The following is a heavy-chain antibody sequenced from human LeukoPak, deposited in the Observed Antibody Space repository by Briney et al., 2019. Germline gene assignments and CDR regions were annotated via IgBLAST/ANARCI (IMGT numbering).Heavy chain of an antibody. CDR1: GGSISSYY. CDR3: ARARFPRDRSIDY. J-gene: IGHJ4*02. Sequence: SETLSLTCTVSGGSISSYYWSWIRQPPGKGLEWIGYIYYSGSTNYNPSLKSRVTISVDTSKNQFSLKLSSVTAADTAVYYCARARFPRDRSIDYWGQGTLVTVSS. D-gene: IGHD2-15*01. V-gene: IGHV4-59*12. CDR2: IYYSGST.